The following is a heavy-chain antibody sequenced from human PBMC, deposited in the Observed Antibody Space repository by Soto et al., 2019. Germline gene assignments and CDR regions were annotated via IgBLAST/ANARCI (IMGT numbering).Heavy chain of an antibody. CDR1: GGTFSSYA. D-gene: IGHD6-19*01. V-gene: IGHV1-69*01. Sequence: QVQLVQSGAVVKKPGSSVKVSCKASGGTFSSYAISWVRQAPGQGLEWMGGIIPIFGTANYAQKFQGRVTRTADESTRTAYVALSSLRAEDAAVYCCASARRIAVAGWNTIVGWYFGLWGSGTLVTVSS. J-gene: IGHJ2*01. CDR3: ASARRIAVAGWNTIVGWYFGL. CDR2: IIPIFGTA.